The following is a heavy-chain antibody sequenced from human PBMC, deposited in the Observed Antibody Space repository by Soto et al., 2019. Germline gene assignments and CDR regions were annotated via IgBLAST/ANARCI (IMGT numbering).Heavy chain of an antibody. CDR3: ARDKVWGGFDI. V-gene: IGHV1-18*01. CDR1: GYSFSNYN. J-gene: IGHJ3*02. CDR2: ISGYNGNT. D-gene: IGHD3-16*01. Sequence: QVQLVQSGPELKKPGASVKVSCRSSGYSFSNYNFSWVRQAPGQGLEWLGWISGYNGNTNYAQKLQGRVTMTTDSFTSTAYMELRSLRSDDTAVYYCARDKVWGGFDIWGQGTMVTVSS.